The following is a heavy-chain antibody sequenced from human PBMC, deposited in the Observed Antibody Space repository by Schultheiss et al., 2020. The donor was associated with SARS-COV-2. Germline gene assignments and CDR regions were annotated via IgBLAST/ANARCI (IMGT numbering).Heavy chain of an antibody. D-gene: IGHD3-22*01. J-gene: IGHJ6*02. CDR1: GGSISSYY. CDR3: ARRGNYYDSSGRRRGAAYYYGMDV. Sequence: SETLSLTCTVSGGSISSYYWSWIRQPPGKGLEWIGEINHSGSTNYNPSLKSRVTISVDTSKNQFSLKLSSVTAADTAVYYCARRGNYYDSSGRRRGAAYYYGMDVWGQGTTVTVSS. V-gene: IGHV4-34*01. CDR2: INHSGST.